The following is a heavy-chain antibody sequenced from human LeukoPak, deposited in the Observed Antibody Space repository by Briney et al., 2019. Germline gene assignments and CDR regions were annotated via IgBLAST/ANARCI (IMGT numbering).Heavy chain of an antibody. J-gene: IGHJ5*02. Sequence: GGSLRLSCAASGFTFSRYSMNWVRQAPGKGLEWVPSISSGGSFMYYADSVKGRFTISRDNAKNSLYLQMNSLRAKDTALYYCARDYYDSSGSSWFDPWGQGTLITVSS. D-gene: IGHD3-22*01. V-gene: IGHV3-21*01. CDR2: ISSGGSFM. CDR3: ARDYYDSSGSSWFDP. CDR1: GFTFSRYS.